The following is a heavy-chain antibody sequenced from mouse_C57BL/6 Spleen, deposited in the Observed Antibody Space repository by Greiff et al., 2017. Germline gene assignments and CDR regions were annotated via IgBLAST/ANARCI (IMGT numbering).Heavy chain of an antibody. V-gene: IGHV1-15*01. J-gene: IGHJ4*01. CDR2: IDPETGGT. CDR3: TTTRYYAMDY. D-gene: IGHD1-1*01. CDR1: GYTFTEYE. Sequence: QVPLQQSGAELLRPGASVTLSCKASGYTFTEYEMHWVKQTPVHGLEWIGAIDPETGGTAYNQKFKGKAILPAEKSSRTAYMVLRSLTSEDSAVYYCTTTRYYAMDYWGQGTSVTVSS.